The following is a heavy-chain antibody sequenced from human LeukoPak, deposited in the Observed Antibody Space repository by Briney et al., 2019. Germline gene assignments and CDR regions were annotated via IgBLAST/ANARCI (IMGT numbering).Heavy chain of an antibody. Sequence: SETLSLTCTVSGGSISSGGYYWSWIRQHPGKGLEWIGYIYYSGSTYYNPSLKSRVTISVDTSKNQFSLKLSSVTAADTAVYYCARASRVAARPSNNWFDPWGQGTLVTVSS. V-gene: IGHV4-31*03. J-gene: IGHJ5*02. CDR2: IYYSGST. D-gene: IGHD6-6*01. CDR3: ARASRVAARPSNNWFDP. CDR1: GGSISSGGYY.